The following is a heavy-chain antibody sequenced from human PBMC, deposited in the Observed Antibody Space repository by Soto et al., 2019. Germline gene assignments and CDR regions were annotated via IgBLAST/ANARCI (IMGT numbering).Heavy chain of an antibody. Sequence: GGSLRLSCAASGFTLSSYAMHWVRQAPGKGLEWVAVISYDGSNKYYADSVKGRFTISRDNSKNTLYLQMNSLRAEDTAVYYCARDEPVYSGYDSGQYFDYWGQGT. CDR1: GFTLSSYA. CDR2: ISYDGSNK. CDR3: ARDEPVYSGYDSGQYFDY. D-gene: IGHD5-12*01. J-gene: IGHJ4*02. V-gene: IGHV3-30-3*01.